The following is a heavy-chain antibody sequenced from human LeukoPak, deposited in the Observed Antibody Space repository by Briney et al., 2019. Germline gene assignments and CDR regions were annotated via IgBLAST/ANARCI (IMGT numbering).Heavy chain of an antibody. J-gene: IGHJ4*01. CDR1: GFTFTSYY. V-gene: IGHV1-46*01. CDR3: ARDVGITVVRGTFDY. CDR2: INPSGGRT. D-gene: IGHD3-10*01. Sequence: ASVKVSCKASGFTFTSYYMHWVRQAPGQGLEWIGIINPSGGRTRYAQRLQGRVTMTWDTSTSTVYMELSSLRSEDTAVYYCARDVGITVVRGTFDYWGQGTLVTVSS.